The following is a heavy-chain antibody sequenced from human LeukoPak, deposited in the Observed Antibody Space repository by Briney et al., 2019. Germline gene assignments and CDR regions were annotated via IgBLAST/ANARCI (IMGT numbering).Heavy chain of an antibody. CDR2: ISYDGSNK. CDR1: GFTFSSYG. D-gene: IGHD1-26*01. J-gene: IGHJ5*02. Sequence: PGRSLGLSCAASGFTFSSYGMHWVRQAPGKGLEWVAVISYDGSNKYYADSVKGRFTISRDNSKNTLYLQMNSLRAEDTAVYYCAKFSSAGAVVGRGWFDPWGQGTLVTVSS. CDR3: AKFSSAGAVVGRGWFDP. V-gene: IGHV3-30*18.